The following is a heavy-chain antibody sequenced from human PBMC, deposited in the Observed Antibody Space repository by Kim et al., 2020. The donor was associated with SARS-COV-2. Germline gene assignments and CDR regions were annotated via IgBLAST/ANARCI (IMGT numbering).Heavy chain of an antibody. CDR1: GGSISSSSYY. D-gene: IGHD5-18*01. CDR2: IYYSGST. Sequence: SETLSLTCTVSGGSISSSSYYWGWIRQPPGKGLEWIGSIYYSGSTYYNPSLKSRVTISVDTSKNQFSLKLSSVTAADTAVYYCARHDSYEKTPDDYWGQGTLVTVSS. J-gene: IGHJ4*02. V-gene: IGHV4-39*01. CDR3: ARHDSYEKTPDDY.